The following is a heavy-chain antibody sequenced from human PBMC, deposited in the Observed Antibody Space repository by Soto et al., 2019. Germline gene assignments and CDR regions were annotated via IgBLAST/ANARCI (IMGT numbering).Heavy chain of an antibody. CDR2: ISYDGSNK. J-gene: IGHJ4*02. Sequence: QVQLVESGGGVVQPGRSLRLSCAASGFTFSSYGMHWVRQAPGKGLEWVAVISYDGSNKYYADSVKGRFTVSRDKSKNTLYLQVNSLIYEDTAVYYCAKDKVPVVVTAPFDYWGQGTLVTVSS. V-gene: IGHV3-30*18. CDR3: AKDKVPVVVTAPFDY. D-gene: IGHD2-21*02. CDR1: GFTFSSYG.